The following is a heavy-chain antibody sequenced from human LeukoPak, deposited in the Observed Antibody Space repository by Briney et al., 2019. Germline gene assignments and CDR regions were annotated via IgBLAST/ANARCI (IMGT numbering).Heavy chain of an antibody. CDR1: GGSISGYY. D-gene: IGHD5-24*01. CDR3: ARSRDAYILGH. V-gene: IGHV4-59*12. CDR2: IYDSGST. J-gene: IGHJ4*02. Sequence: SETLSLTCTVSGGSISGYYWTWIRQPPGKGLEWIGYIYDSGSTNKNPSLKSRVTISLDTSKTQFSPKLNSVTTADTAVYYCARSRDAYILGHWGQGILVTVS.